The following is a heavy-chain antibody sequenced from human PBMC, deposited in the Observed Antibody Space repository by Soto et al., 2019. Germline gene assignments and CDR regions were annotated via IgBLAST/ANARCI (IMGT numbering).Heavy chain of an antibody. J-gene: IGHJ4*02. CDR2: ISSGSSDT. V-gene: IGHV3-21*01. CDR3: ARVAY. CDR1: GVSGFTFSRVS. Sequence: GSLILSCSASGVSGFTFSRVSMNWVRQVPGKGLEWVASISSGSSDTWYADSVKGRFIISRDNAQNSLFLQMNTLRPEDTAMYYCARVAYWGPGNQVTVSS.